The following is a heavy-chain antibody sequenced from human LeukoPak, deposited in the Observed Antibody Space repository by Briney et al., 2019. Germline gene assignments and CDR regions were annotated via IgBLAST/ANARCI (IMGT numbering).Heavy chain of an antibody. V-gene: IGHV4-59*01. D-gene: IGHD4-17*01. CDR3: AREREVLTHGEGYFDL. CDR2: IYYSGIT. CDR1: GGSISSYY. Sequence: SETLSLTCTVSGGSISSYYWSWFRQPPGKGLEGMGYIYYSGITNYNPSLKSRVTISVDTSKNQFSLKLSSVTAADTAVYYCAREREVLTHGEGYFDLWGRGTLVTVSS. J-gene: IGHJ2*01.